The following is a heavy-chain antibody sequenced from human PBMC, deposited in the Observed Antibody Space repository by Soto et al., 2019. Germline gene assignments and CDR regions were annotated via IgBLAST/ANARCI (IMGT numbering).Heavy chain of an antibody. V-gene: IGHV6-1*01. J-gene: IGHJ6*02. Sequence: SQTLSLTCAISGDSVSSNSAAWNWIRQSPSRGLEWLGRTYYRSKWYNDYAVSVKSRITINPDTSKNQFSLQLNSVTPEDTAVYYCARVPGKQQLGRDFYYGMDVWGQGTTGTVSS. CDR2: TYYRSKWYN. D-gene: IGHD6-13*01. CDR3: ARVPGKQQLGRDFYYGMDV. CDR1: GDSVSSNSAA.